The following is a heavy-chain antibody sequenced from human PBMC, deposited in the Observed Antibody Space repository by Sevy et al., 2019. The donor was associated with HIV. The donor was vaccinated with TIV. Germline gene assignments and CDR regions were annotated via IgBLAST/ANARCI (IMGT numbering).Heavy chain of an antibody. CDR2: ISDDSRYI. CDR1: GFTFRTYS. CDR3: ARDFTILGVVSGFDY. Sequence: GGSLRLSCAASGFTFRTYSMNWVRQAPGKGLEWLSSISDDSRYIYYSDSVKGRFTISRANTKNLLYLQINNLRVEDTAIYYCARDFTILGVVSGFDYWGQGNLVTVSS. V-gene: IGHV3-21*04. J-gene: IGHJ4*02. D-gene: IGHD3-3*01.